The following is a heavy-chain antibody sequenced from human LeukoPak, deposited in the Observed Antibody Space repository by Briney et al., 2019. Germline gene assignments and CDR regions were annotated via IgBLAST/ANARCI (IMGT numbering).Heavy chain of an antibody. V-gene: IGHV3-53*01. CDR1: GLTVSSNS. Sequence: GGSLRLSCAASGLTVSSNSMSWVRQAPGKGLEWVSLIYSGGSTYYADSVKGRFTISRDNSKNTLYLQMNSLRADDTAVYYCARRAGAYSHPYDYWGQGTLVTVSS. CDR3: ARRAGAYSHPYDY. D-gene: IGHD4/OR15-4a*01. J-gene: IGHJ4*02. CDR2: IYSGGST.